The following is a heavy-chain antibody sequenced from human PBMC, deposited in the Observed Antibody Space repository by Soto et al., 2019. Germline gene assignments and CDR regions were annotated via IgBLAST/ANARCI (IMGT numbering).Heavy chain of an antibody. D-gene: IGHD6-25*01. CDR3: ARETETATYYYYGMDV. CDR1: GGTFSSYA. CDR2: IIPIFGTA. V-gene: IGHV1-69*12. J-gene: IGHJ6*02. Sequence: QVQLVQSGAEVKKPGSSVKVSCKASGGTFSSYAISWVRQAPGQGLEWMGGIIPIFGTANYAQKFQGRVTINADESTRTAYMELSSLRSEDTAVYYSARETETATYYYYGMDVWYQGTTVTVSS.